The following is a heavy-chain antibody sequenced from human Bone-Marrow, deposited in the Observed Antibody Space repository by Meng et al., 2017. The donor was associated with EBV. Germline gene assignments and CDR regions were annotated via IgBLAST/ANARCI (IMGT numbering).Heavy chain of an antibody. CDR2: IYFSGST. D-gene: IGHD5-18*01. CDR3: ARGGDTAMMTPFLLD. J-gene: IGHJ4*02. CDR1: GASISTSNYY. V-gene: IGHV4-39*07. Sequence: LQRQESGPGLVKPSETLSLHCTVSGASISTSNYYWGWIRQPPEKGLEWIGSIYFSGSTYYNPSHKSRITISVDTSKNQFSLKLNSVTAADTAVYYCARGGDTAMMTPFLLDWGQGTLVTVSS.